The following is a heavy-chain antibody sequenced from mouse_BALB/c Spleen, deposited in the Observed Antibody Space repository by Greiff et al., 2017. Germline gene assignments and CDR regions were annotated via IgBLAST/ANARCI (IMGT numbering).Heavy chain of an antibody. CDR3: ARDHYYGSSPFAY. CDR2: INSNGGST. Sequence: EVMLVESGGGLVQPGGSLKLSCAASGFTFSSYGMSWVRQTPDKRLELVATINSNGGSTYYPDSVKGRFTISRDNAKNTLYLQMSSLKSEDTAMYYCARDHYYGSSPFAYWGQGTLVTVSA. CDR1: GFTFSSYG. D-gene: IGHD1-1*01. V-gene: IGHV5-6-3*01. J-gene: IGHJ3*01.